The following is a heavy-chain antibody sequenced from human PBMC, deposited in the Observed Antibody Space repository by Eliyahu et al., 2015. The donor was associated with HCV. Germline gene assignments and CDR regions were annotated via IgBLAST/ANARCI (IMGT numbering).Heavy chain of an antibody. CDR1: GFMFNTYG. J-gene: IGHJ4*02. CDR3: AKQGDDTPHQVLARVPGGYYFDS. Sequence: QVQLVESGGGVVQPGKSLRLSCAASGFMFNTYGFHWVRQAPGKGLEWVAVVSNAGFDKYADSVKGRFAISRDNSKKTVSLQMNSLRPEDTAVYYCAKQGDDTPHQVLARVPGGYYFDSWGQGTLVTVSS. D-gene: IGHD2-2*01. CDR2: VSNAGFDK. V-gene: IGHV3-30*18.